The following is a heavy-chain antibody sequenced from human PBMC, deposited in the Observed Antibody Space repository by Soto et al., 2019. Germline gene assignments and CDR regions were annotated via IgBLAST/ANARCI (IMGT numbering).Heavy chain of an antibody. CDR2: ISAYNGNT. CDR3: AGCSGGSCYSLQAFDI. CDR1: GYTFTSYG. J-gene: IGHJ3*02. V-gene: IGHV1-18*01. D-gene: IGHD2-15*01. Sequence: ASVKVSCKASGYTFTSYGISWVRQAPGQGLEWMGWISAYNGNTNYAQKLQGRVTMTTDTSTSTAYMELRSLRSDDTAVYCCAGCSGGSCYSLQAFDIWGQGTMVTVSS.